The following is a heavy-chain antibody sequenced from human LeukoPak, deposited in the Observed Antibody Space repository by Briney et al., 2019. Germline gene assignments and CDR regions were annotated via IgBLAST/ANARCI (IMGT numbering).Heavy chain of an antibody. Sequence: ASVKVSCKASGYTFTSYAMHWVRQAPGQRLEWMGWINAGNGNTEYSQKFQGRVTITRDTSASTAYMELSSLRSEDTAVYYCARVHSRGDMALDYWGQGTLVTVSS. CDR3: ARVHSRGDMALDY. V-gene: IGHV1-3*01. D-gene: IGHD3-22*01. CDR2: INAGNGNT. CDR1: GYTFTSYA. J-gene: IGHJ4*02.